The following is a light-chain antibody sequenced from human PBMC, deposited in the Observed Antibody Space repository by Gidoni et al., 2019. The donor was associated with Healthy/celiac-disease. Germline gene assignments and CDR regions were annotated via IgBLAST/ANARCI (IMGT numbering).Light chain of an antibody. CDR1: SSNIGNNA. CDR2: YGE. J-gene: IGLJ3*02. V-gene: IGLV1-36*01. CDR3: AAWDDSLNGRV. Sequence: SVLTQPPSVSEAPRQRGTISCSGSSSNIGNNAVNWYQQLPGKAPILLIYYGEQLPSGVSVRFSGSKPVTSASLSISGRQSEDEADSYCAAWDDSLNGRVFGGGTKLTVL.